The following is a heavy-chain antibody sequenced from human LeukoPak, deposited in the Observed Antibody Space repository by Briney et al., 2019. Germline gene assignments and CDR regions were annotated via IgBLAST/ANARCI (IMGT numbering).Heavy chain of an antibody. CDR2: IYTSGST. Sequence: TLSLTCTVSGGSISSGSYYWSWIRQPAGKGLEWIGRIYTSGSTNYNPSLKSRVTISVDTSKNQFSLKLSSVTAADTAVYYCARGSSSWRNLDYWGQGTLVTVSS. D-gene: IGHD6-13*01. CDR3: ARGSSSWRNLDY. CDR1: GGSISSGSYY. J-gene: IGHJ4*02. V-gene: IGHV4-61*02.